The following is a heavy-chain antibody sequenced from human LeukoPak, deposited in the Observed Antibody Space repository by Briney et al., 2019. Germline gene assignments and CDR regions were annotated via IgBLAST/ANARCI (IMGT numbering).Heavy chain of an antibody. CDR2: IRYDGSNK. CDR3: AKDFHETYYYYYMDV. CDR1: GFTFSSYG. V-gene: IGHV3-30*02. J-gene: IGHJ6*03. Sequence: GGSLRLSCAASGFTFSSYGMHWVRQAPGKGLEWVAFIRYDGSNKYYADSVKGRFTISRDYSKNTLYLQMNSLRAEDTAVYYCAKDFHETYYYYYMDVWGKGTTVTVSS.